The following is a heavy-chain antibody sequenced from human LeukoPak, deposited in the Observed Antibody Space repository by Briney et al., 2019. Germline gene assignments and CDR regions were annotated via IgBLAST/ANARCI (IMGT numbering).Heavy chain of an antibody. V-gene: IGHV3-21*01. Sequence: GGSLRLSCAASGFTFSSYSMNWVRQAPGKGLEWVASICSSGRYIYYADSVKGRFTISRDKAKNSLYMEMNSLRAEDTAVYYCARDLGYYGSSGYAYFDYWGQGALVTVSS. CDR3: ARDLGYYGSSGYAYFDY. CDR1: GFTFSSYS. CDR2: ICSSGRYI. J-gene: IGHJ4*02. D-gene: IGHD3-22*01.